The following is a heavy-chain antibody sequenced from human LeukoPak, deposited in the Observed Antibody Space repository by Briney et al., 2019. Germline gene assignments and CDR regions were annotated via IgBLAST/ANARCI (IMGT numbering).Heavy chain of an antibody. Sequence: SVKVSCKASGGTFSSYAISWVRQAPGQGLEWMGGIIPIFGTANYAQKFQGRVTITADESTSTAYMELRSLRSDDTAVYYCAAEGSSWYGRWFDPWGQGTLVTVSS. J-gene: IGHJ5*02. CDR3: AAEGSSWYGRWFDP. V-gene: IGHV1-69*13. CDR1: GGTFSSYA. CDR2: IIPIFGTA. D-gene: IGHD6-13*01.